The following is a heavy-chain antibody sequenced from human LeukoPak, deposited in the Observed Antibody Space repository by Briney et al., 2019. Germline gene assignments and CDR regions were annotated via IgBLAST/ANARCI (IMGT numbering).Heavy chain of an antibody. CDR1: GYTLTDVS. D-gene: IGHD3-9*01. CDR3: GIGRKFDWLLCHH. J-gene: IGHJ5*02. V-gene: IGHV1-24*01. CDR2: FDPEGGDT. Sequence: TSVKVSCKISGYTLTDVSMHWVRQAPGKGLEWMGGFDPEGGDTVYAQKFQGRVTMTEDPSADTAYMELRSLSSEDTAVYYCGIGRKFDWLLCHHWGQGTLVTVSS.